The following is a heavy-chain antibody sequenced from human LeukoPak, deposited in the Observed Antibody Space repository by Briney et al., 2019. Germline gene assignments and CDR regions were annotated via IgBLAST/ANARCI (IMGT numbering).Heavy chain of an antibody. J-gene: IGHJ5*02. D-gene: IGHD3-3*01. CDR1: GFTFSSYA. V-gene: IGHV3-23*01. Sequence: PGGSLRLSCAASGFTFSSYAMSWVRQAPGKGLEWVSAISGSGGSTCYADSVKGRFTISRDNSKNTLYLQMNSLRAEDTAVYYCAKAGAFVLRFLEWFPWFDPWGQGTLVTVSS. CDR2: ISGSGGST. CDR3: AKAGAFVLRFLEWFPWFDP.